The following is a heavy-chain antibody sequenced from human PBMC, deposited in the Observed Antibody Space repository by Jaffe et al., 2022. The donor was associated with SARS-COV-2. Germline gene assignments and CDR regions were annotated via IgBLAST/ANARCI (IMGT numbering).Heavy chain of an antibody. Sequence: EVQLVESGGGLVKPGGSLRLSCAASGFTFSNAWMSWVRQAPGKGLEWVGRIKSKTDGGTTDYAAPVKGRFTISRDDSKNTLYLQMNSLKTEDTAVYYCTTDPVAGREGYYGMDVWGQGTTVTVSS. CDR3: TTDPVAGREGYYGMDV. CDR1: GFTFSNAW. J-gene: IGHJ6*02. D-gene: IGHD6-19*01. CDR2: IKSKTDGGTT. V-gene: IGHV3-15*01.